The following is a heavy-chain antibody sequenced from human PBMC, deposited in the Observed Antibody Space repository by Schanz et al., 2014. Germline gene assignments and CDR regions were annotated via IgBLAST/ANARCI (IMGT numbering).Heavy chain of an antibody. V-gene: IGHV4-30-4*07. CDR2: IFFRGST. CDR1: GGSISSGGYS. CDR3: YGMDV. Sequence: QVQLQESGPGLVKPSQTLSLTCAVSGGSISSGGYSWSWIRQPPGKGLEWIGYIFFRGSTYYNPSLTSRVSISIDTPQNQFSLSLTSVTAADTAVYYCYGMDVWGQGTTVTVSS. J-gene: IGHJ6*02.